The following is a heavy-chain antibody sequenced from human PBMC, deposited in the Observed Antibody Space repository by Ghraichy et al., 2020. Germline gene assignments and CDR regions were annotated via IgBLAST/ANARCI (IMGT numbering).Heavy chain of an antibody. CDR1: GFTFSSYG. D-gene: IGHD3-22*01. V-gene: IGHV3-33*01. CDR2: IWYDGSNK. J-gene: IGHJ5*02. CDR3: ARDYYDSSGCVWFDP. Sequence: GGSLRLSCAASGFTFSSYGMHWVRQAPGKGLEWVAVIWYDGSNKYYADSVKGRFTISRDNSKNTLYLQMNSLRAEDTAVYYCARDYYDSSGCVWFDPWGQGTLVTVSS.